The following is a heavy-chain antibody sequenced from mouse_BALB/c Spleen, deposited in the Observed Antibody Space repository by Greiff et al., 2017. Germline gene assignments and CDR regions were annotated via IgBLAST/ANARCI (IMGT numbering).Heavy chain of an antibody. CDR2: IDPFNGGT. CDR3: ASYDYGCSDY. J-gene: IGHJ2*01. CDR1: GYSFTSYY. Sequence: LQESGPELMKPGASVKISCKASGYSFTSYYMHWVKQSHGKSLEWIGYIDPFNGGTSYNQKFKGKATLTVDKSSSTAYMHLSSLTSEDSAVYYCASYDYGCSDYWGQGTTLTVSS. D-gene: IGHD2-4*01. V-gene: IGHV1S135*01.